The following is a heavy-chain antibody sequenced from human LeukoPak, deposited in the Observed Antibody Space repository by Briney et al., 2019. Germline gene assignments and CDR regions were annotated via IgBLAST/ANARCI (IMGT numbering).Heavy chain of an antibody. Sequence: SETLSLTCTVSGGSISSGSYYWSWIRQPAGKGLEWIGRVYTSGSTNYNPSLKSRITMSVDTSKNQFSLKLSSVTAAETAVYYCARRAAAGTMEFDYWGQGTLVTVS. CDR2: VYTSGST. D-gene: IGHD6-13*01. J-gene: IGHJ4*02. CDR3: ARRAAAGTMEFDY. CDR1: GGSISSGSYY. V-gene: IGHV4-61*02.